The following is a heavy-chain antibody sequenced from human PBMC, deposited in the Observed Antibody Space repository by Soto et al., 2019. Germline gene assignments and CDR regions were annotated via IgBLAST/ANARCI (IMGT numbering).Heavy chain of an antibody. J-gene: IGHJ6*02. Sequence: SETLSLTCTVSGGSISSYYWSWIRQPPGKGLEWIGEISHSGSTNYNPSLKSRVTISVQASRKQFSLKLSSVTAADTAVYYCARGDYYYGMDVWGQGTTVTVSS. CDR3: ARGDYYYGMDV. CDR1: GGSISSYY. CDR2: ISHSGST. V-gene: IGHV4-34*01.